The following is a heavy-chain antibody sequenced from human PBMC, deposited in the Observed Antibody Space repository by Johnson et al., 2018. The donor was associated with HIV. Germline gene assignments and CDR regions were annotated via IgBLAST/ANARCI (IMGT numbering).Heavy chain of an antibody. CDR2: INRNGGST. CDR1: GFAFDDYG. CDR3: ARSSSTAAPGRDAFDI. V-gene: IGHV3-20*04. D-gene: IGHD6-13*01. Sequence: VQLVESGGGLVQPGGSLRLSCAASGFAFDDYGMSWVRQAPGKGLDWASGINRNGGSTGYAGSVKGRFTISRDNAKKSLYLQMNSLRAGDTAVYYCARSSSTAAPGRDAFDIWGQGTMVTVSS. J-gene: IGHJ3*02.